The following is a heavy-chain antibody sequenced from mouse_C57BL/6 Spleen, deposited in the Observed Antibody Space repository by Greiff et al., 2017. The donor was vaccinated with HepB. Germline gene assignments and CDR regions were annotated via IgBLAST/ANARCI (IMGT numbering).Heavy chain of an antibody. CDR2: IRNKANGYTT. D-gene: IGHD2-1*01. Sequence: EVKLVESGGGLVQPGGSLSLSCAASGFTFTDYYMSWVRQPPGKALEWLGFIRNKANGYTTEYSASVKGRFTISRDNSQSILYLQMNALRAEDSATYYCARYHGNYHPFYAMDYWGQGTSVTVSS. J-gene: IGHJ4*01. CDR1: GFTFTDYY. V-gene: IGHV7-3*01. CDR3: ARYHGNYHPFYAMDY.